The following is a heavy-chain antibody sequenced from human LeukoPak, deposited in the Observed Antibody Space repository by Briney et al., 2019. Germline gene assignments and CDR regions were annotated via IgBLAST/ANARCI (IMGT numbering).Heavy chain of an antibody. V-gene: IGHV4-4*02. CDR1: GGPVTSTNW. D-gene: IGHD6-25*01. CDR2: DHLDGKT. Sequence: SETLSLTCDVSGGPVTSTNWWTWFRPPPGKGLEWIGEDHLDGKTNYNPSLKSRLVMSADLPENHISLKLTSVTAADTAVYYCAREGGFYRPLDYSGQGTLVTVS. CDR3: AREGGFYRPLDY. J-gene: IGHJ4*02.